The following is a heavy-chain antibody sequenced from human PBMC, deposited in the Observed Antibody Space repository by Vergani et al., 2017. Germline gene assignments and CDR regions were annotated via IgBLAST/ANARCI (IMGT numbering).Heavy chain of an antibody. CDR1: GGSISSSSYY. CDR3: ARGMGGWYVRFFDY. Sequence: QLQLQESGPGLVKPSETLSLTCTVSGGSISSSSYYWGWIRQPPGKGLEWIGEINHSGSTNYNPSLKSRVTISVDTSKNQFSLKLSSVTAADTAVYYCARGMGGWYVRFFDYWGQGTLVTVSS. V-gene: IGHV4-39*07. J-gene: IGHJ4*02. CDR2: INHSGST. D-gene: IGHD6-19*01.